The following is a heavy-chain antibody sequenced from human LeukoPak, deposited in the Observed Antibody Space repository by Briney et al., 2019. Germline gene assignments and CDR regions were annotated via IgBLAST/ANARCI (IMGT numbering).Heavy chain of an antibody. CDR3: ASIIRYYYDSSGFPSG. D-gene: IGHD3-22*01. V-gene: IGHV3-21*01. Sequence: GGSLRLSCAASGFTFSNYAMNWVRQAPGKGLEWVSSISSSSSYIYYADSVKGRFTISRDNAKNSLYLQMNSLRAEDTAVYYCASIIRYYYDSSGFPSGWGQGTLVTVSS. CDR2: ISSSSSYI. CDR1: GFTFSNYA. J-gene: IGHJ4*02.